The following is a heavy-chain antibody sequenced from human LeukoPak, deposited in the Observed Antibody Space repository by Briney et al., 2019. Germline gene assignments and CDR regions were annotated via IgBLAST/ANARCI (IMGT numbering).Heavy chain of an antibody. CDR2: IYPNSGAT. J-gene: IGHJ4*02. D-gene: IGHD6-19*01. V-gene: IGHV1-2*02. CDR3: ARAHGGWYSIDY. CDR1: GYAFIDVY. Sequence: GASVKVSCKASGYAFIDVYIHWVRRAPGQGLQWMGGIYPNSGATTYAQKFQGRVTMTRDTSISTAYMELSSLRSDDTAVYYCARAHGGWYSIDYWGQGTLVTVSS.